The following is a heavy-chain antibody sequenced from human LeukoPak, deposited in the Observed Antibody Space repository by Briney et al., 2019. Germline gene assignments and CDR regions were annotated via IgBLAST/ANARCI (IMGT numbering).Heavy chain of an antibody. V-gene: IGHV4-61*02. CDR2: IYTSGST. J-gene: IGHJ5*02. D-gene: IGHD2-2*01. CDR3: ARGVVPGAVVGFDP. CDR1: GGSISSGGYY. Sequence: PSQTLSLTCTVSGGSISSGGYYWSWIRQPAGKGLEWIGRIYTSGSTNYNPSLKSRVTLSLDTSKNQFSLKLSSVTAADTAVYYCARGVVPGAVVGFDPWGQGTLVTVSS.